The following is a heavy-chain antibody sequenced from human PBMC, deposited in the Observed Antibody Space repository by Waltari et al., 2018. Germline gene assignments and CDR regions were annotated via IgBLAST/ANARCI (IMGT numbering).Heavy chain of an antibody. CDR1: GGSISSGDYY. D-gene: IGHD2-21*01. J-gene: IGHJ6*03. Sequence: QVQLQESGPGLVKPSQTLSLTCTVSGGSISSGDYYWSWIRQPPGKGLEWIGYIYYSGGTYYNPSLKSRVTISVDTSKNQFSLKLSSVTAADTAVYYCARVRVGYSYYYYYYMDVWGKGTTVTISS. V-gene: IGHV4-30-4*08. CDR3: ARVRVGYSYYYYYYMDV. CDR2: IYYSGGT.